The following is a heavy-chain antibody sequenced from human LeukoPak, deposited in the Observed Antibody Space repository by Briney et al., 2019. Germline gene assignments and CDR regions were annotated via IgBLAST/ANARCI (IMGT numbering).Heavy chain of an antibody. CDR2: IYYSGST. D-gene: IGHD6-13*01. J-gene: IGHJ2*01. CDR3: ARVYYSSSYDYWYFDL. V-gene: IGHV4-59*12. CDR1: GGSIRTYY. Sequence: SETLSLTCTVSGGSIRTYYWSWIRQPPGKGLEWIGYIYYSGSTNYNPSLKSRVTISVDTSKNQFSLKLSSVTAADTAVSYCARVYYSSSYDYWYFDLWGRGTLVTVSS.